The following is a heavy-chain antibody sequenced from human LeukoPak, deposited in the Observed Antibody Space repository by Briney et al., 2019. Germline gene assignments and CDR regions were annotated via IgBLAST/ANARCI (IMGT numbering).Heavy chain of an antibody. CDR3: ARVSLDDSSGYYFWYFDL. CDR2: IYYSGST. CDR1: GGSISSYY. Sequence: SETLSLTCTVTGGSISSYYWSWLRQPPGKGLEWIGYIYYSGSTNYNPSLKSRVTISVDTSKNQFSLKLSSVTAADTAVYYCARVSLDDSSGYYFWYFDLWGRGTLVTVSS. D-gene: IGHD3-22*01. J-gene: IGHJ2*01. V-gene: IGHV4-59*01.